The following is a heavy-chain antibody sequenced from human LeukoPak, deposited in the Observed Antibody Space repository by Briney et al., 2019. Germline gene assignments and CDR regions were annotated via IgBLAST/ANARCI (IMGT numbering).Heavy chain of an antibody. CDR3: AREWELLDYAFDI. J-gene: IGHJ3*02. CDR1: GGSISSSSYY. V-gene: IGHV4-39*02. D-gene: IGHD1-26*01. CDR2: IYYSGST. Sequence: SETLSLTCTVSGGSISSSSYYWGWIRQPPGKGLEWIGSIYYSGSTYYNPSLKSRVTISVDTSKNQFSLKLSSVTAADTAVYYCAREWELLDYAFDIWGQGTMVTVSS.